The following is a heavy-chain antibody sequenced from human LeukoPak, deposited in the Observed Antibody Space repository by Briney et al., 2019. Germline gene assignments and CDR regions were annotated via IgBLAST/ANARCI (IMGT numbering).Heavy chain of an antibody. Sequence: ASVKVSCKASGYTFTDYYIHWVRQAPGQGLEWMGWINPNSGGTNYAQKFQGRVTMTRDTSISTAYMELSGLRSDDTAVYYCARGIAAAVSSYMDVWGKGTTVTVSS. V-gene: IGHV1-2*02. CDR3: ARGIAAAVSSYMDV. CDR2: INPNSGGT. CDR1: GYTFTDYY. J-gene: IGHJ6*03. D-gene: IGHD6-13*01.